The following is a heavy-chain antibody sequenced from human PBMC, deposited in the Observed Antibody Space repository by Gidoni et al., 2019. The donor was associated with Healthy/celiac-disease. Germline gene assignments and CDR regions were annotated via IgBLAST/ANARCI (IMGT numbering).Heavy chain of an antibody. CDR2: ISGSGGST. Sequence: EVQLLESGGGLVQPGGSLRLSCAASGSTFSRYAMSWVRQAPGKGLEWVSAISGSGGSTYYADSVKGRFTISRDNSKNTLYLQMNSLRAEDTAVYYCAKDWGKTGTTLFNWFDPWGQGTLVTVSS. V-gene: IGHV3-23*01. D-gene: IGHD1-7*01. J-gene: IGHJ5*02. CDR1: GSTFSRYA. CDR3: AKDWGKTGTTLFNWFDP.